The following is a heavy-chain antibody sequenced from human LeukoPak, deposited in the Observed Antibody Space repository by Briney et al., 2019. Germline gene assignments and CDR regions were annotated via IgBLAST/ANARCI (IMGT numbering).Heavy chain of an antibody. CDR3: ARARPDTAMAVDY. CDR2: IYNSGST. CDR1: GGSISSYY. Sequence: PSETLSLTCTVSGGSISSYYWSWIRQPPGKGMEWMGYIYNSGSTKYNPSLKSRVTISEDTSKNQFSLELSSVTAADTAVYYCARARPDTAMAVDYWGQGTLVTVSS. J-gene: IGHJ4*02. D-gene: IGHD5-18*01. V-gene: IGHV4-59*01.